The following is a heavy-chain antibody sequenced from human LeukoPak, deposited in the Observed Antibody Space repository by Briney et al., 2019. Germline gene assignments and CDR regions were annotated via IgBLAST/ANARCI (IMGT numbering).Heavy chain of an antibody. CDR3: AKVNQPREESWLLSPFDY. Sequence: PGRSLRLSCAASGFTFDDYAMHWVRQAPGKGLEWVSGISWNSGSIGYADSVKGRFTISRDNAKNSLYLQMNSLRAEDTALYYCAKVNQPREESWLLSPFDYWGQGTLVTVSS. V-gene: IGHV3-9*01. CDR1: GFTFDDYA. CDR2: ISWNSGSI. D-gene: IGHD5-24*01. J-gene: IGHJ4*02.